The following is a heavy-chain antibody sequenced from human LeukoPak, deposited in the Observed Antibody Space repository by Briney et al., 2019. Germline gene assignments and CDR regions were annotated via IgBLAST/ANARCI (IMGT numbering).Heavy chain of an antibody. D-gene: IGHD5-24*01. CDR1: GFTFSSYE. Sequence: GGSLRLSCAASGFTFSSYEMNWVRQAPGKGLEWVSYISSSGSTTSYADSVKGRFTSSRDNAKKSLYLQMNSLRAEDTAVYYCARNGPEMATFLDFWGQGSLVTVSS. CDR3: ARNGPEMATFLDF. CDR2: ISSSGSTT. V-gene: IGHV3-48*03. J-gene: IGHJ4*02.